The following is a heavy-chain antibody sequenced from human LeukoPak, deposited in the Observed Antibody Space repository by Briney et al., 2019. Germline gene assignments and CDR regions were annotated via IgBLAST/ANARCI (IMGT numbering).Heavy chain of an antibody. CDR3: ARSGYSSSWRPIDY. V-gene: IGHV3-30*03. J-gene: IGHJ4*02. CDR1: GFIFSNYG. D-gene: IGHD6-13*01. Sequence: PGGSLRLSCAASGFIFSNYGMHWVRQAPGKGLEWVTVISYDGSDKYYADSVKGRFTISRDNAKNTLYLQMNSLRAEDTALYYCARSGYSSSWRPIDYWGQGALVTVSS. CDR2: ISYDGSDK.